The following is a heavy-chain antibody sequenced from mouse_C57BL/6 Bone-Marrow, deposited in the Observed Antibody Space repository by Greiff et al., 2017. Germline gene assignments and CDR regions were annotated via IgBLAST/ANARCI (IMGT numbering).Heavy chain of an antibody. CDR1: GYTFTDHT. J-gene: IGHJ3*01. V-gene: IGHV1-78*01. CDR2: IYPRDGST. Sequence: QVQLQQSDAGLVKPGASVKISCTVSGYTFTDHTIHWMQQRPEQGLEWIGYIYPRDGSTKYNEKFKGKATLTADKCARTAYMQLNSLTSEDSEVYFWEIYDGYYGFAYWGQGTLVTVSA. CDR3: EIYDGYYGFAY. D-gene: IGHD2-3*01.